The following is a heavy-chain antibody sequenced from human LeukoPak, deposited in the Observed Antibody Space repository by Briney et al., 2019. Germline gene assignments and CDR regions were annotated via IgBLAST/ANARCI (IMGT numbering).Heavy chain of an antibody. V-gene: IGHV1-24*01. CDR1: GYTLTELS. Sequence: ASVKVSCKVFGYTLTELSMHWVRQAPGKGLEWMGGFDPEDGETIYAQKFQGRVTMTEDTSTDTAYMELSSLRSEDTAVYYCATGTAMVRGVLDAFDIWGQGTMVTVSS. J-gene: IGHJ3*02. D-gene: IGHD3-10*01. CDR2: FDPEDGET. CDR3: ATGTAMVRGVLDAFDI.